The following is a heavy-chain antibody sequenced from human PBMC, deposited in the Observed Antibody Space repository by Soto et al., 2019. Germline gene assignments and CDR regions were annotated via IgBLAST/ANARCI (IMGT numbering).Heavy chain of an antibody. Sequence: PGEALKISCKGSGYSFTSYWIGWMRQMPGKGLKWMEIIYTGDSDTRYSPSFQGQVTIAADKSISTAYLQWSSLKASDTALYYCARHHYRQKYAFDIWGQGTIVTVSS. CDR1: GYSFTSYW. J-gene: IGHJ3*02. V-gene: IGHV5-51*01. CDR3: ARHHYRQKYAFDI. D-gene: IGHD3-10*01. CDR2: IYTGDSDT.